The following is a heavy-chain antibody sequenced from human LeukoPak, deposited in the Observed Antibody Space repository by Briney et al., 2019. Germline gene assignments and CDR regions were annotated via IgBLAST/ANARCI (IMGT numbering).Heavy chain of an antibody. J-gene: IGHJ4*02. D-gene: IGHD3-22*01. CDR3: AKRSYDSSGYYDLDDY. CDR2: ISGSGGST. V-gene: IGHV3-23*01. Sequence: PGGSLRLSCAASGFTFSSYAMSWVRQAPGKGLEWVSAISGSGGSTYYADSVKGRFTISRDNSKNTLYLQMNSLRAEDTAVYYCAKRSYDSSGYYDLDDYWGQGTLVTVSS. CDR1: GFTFSSYA.